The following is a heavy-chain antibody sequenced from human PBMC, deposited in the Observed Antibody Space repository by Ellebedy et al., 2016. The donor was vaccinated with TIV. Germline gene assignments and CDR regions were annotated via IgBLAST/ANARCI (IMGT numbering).Heavy chain of an antibody. CDR3: AKLYPAHQEMSSGSYYDY. J-gene: IGHJ4*02. V-gene: IGHV3-7*02. Sequence: GESLKISCAASGFTFTTFWMSWVRQAPGKGLEGVGNINQDGSENCYGDSVKGRFTISRDNAKNSVYLQMNSLRAEDTAVYYCAKLYPAHQEMSSGSYYDYWGQGTLVTVSS. CDR1: GFTFTTFW. D-gene: IGHD1-26*01. CDR2: INQDGSEN.